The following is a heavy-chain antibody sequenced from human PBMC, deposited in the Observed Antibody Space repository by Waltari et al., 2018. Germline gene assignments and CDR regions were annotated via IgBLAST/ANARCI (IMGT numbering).Heavy chain of an antibody. CDR2: INAGNGNT. D-gene: IGHD6-19*01. CDR3: ALPGIAVAGTWNFDY. V-gene: IGHV1-3*01. Sequence: QVQLVQSGAEVKKPGASVKVSCKASGYTFTSYAMHWVRQAPGQRLEWMGWINAGNGNTKYSQKFQGRVTITRDTSASTAYMELSSLRSEDTAVYYCALPGIAVAGTWNFDYWGQGTLVTVSS. J-gene: IGHJ4*02. CDR1: GYTFTSYA.